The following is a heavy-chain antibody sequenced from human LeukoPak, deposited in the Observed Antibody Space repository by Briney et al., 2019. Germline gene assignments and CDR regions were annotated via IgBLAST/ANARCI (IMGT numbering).Heavy chain of an antibody. CDR3: VSWSGYGAY. Sequence: GGSPRLSCAASGFTVSGSWMSWIRQAPGKGLEWVAHINQAGSDKYYVDSVKGRFTISRDNAENSLFLQMNSLRAEDTAVYYCVSWSGYGAYWGQGTLVTVSS. D-gene: IGHD2-15*01. V-gene: IGHV3-7*01. CDR1: GFTVSGSW. CDR2: INQAGSDK. J-gene: IGHJ4*02.